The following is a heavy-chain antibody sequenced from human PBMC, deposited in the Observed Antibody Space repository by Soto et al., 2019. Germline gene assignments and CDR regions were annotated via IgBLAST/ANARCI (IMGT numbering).Heavy chain of an antibody. D-gene: IGHD3-3*01. V-gene: IGHV4-30-4*01. Sequence: QVRLQESGPKLVRPSQTLSLTCSVSGVSINRGDYYWSWIRQSPGRGLEWIGSIYYNGDTNYNPSLWSRVTGSVDTSKNKFFLDLQSVVAADSAVYFCAREGGDFVQVPYYWGQGTLITVSS. J-gene: IGHJ4*02. CDR1: GVSINRGDYY. CDR2: IYYNGDT. CDR3: AREGGDFVQVPYY.